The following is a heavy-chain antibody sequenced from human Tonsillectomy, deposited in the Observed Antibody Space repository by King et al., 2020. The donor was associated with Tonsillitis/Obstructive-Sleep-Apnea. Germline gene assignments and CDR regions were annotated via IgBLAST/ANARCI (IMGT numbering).Heavy chain of an antibody. Sequence: VQPVESGGGLVQPGGSLRLSCAASGFTFGSYWMSWVRQAPGKGLEWVANIKEDGSEKYYVDSVKGRFTISRDNAKKSLFLQMNSLRVEDTAVYYCARDRNIVEVPAAISLLLEYYMDVWGKGTTVTVSS. V-gene: IGHV3-7*04. J-gene: IGHJ6*03. CDR3: ARDRNIVEVPAAISLLLEYYMDV. CDR1: GFTFGSYW. D-gene: IGHD2-2*02. CDR2: IKEDGSEK.